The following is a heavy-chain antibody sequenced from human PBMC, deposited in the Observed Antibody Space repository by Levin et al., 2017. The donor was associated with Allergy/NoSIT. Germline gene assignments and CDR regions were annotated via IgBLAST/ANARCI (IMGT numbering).Heavy chain of an antibody. CDR2: THPGTSET. V-gene: IGHV5-51*01. CDR1: GYSFSNYW. CDR3: ARHGEGGGWDTGDY. Sequence: GESLKISCKTSGYSFSNYWIGWVCQKPGKGLEWMGVTHPGTSETRYGPSFQGHVTISVDKSVSTAYLQWSSLEASDTAIYYCARHGEGGGWDTGDYWGQGTLVTVSS. J-gene: IGHJ4*02. D-gene: IGHD6-19*01.